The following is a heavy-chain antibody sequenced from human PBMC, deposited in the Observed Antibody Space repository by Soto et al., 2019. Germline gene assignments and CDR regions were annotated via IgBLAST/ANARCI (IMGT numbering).Heavy chain of an antibody. CDR2: IYYSGST. J-gene: IGHJ4*02. V-gene: IGHV4-59*01. CDR1: DGSISSYY. D-gene: IGHD6-19*01. CDR3: ARDRGASGYSSGWYDY. Sequence: SETLSLTCTVSDGSISSYYWSWIRQPPGKGLEWSGYIYYSGSTNYNPSLKSRVTISVDTSKNQFSLKLSSVTAADTAVYYCARDRGASGYSSGWYDYWGQGTLVTVSS.